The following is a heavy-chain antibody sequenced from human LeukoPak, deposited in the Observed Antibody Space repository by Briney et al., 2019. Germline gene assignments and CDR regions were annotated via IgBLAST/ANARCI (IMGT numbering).Heavy chain of an antibody. Sequence: GGSLRLSCAASGFTFSNAWMSWVRQAPGKGLEWVGRIKSKTDGGTTDYAAPVKGRFTISRDNAKNLLYLQMDSLRAEDTAVYYCARYVGAHFDYWGQGTLVTVSS. V-gene: IGHV3-15*01. J-gene: IGHJ4*02. CDR3: ARYVGAHFDY. CDR2: IKSKTDGGTT. CDR1: GFTFSNAW. D-gene: IGHD1-26*01.